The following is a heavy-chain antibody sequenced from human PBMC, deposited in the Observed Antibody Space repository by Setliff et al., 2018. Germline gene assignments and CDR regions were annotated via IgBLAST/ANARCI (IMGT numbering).Heavy chain of an antibody. D-gene: IGHD3-22*01. Sequence: SVKVSCKASGATFSSHGISWVRQAPGQGLEWMGGTIPMFGTTEYAQKFQGRLTIITDESTNTAFMQLSSLRSDDTAVDYCVREGVDSRSSTDYRYYMDVWGKGTTVTVS. J-gene: IGHJ6*03. CDR3: VREGVDSRSSTDYRYYMDV. CDR1: GATFSSHG. CDR2: TIPMFGTT. V-gene: IGHV1-69*05.